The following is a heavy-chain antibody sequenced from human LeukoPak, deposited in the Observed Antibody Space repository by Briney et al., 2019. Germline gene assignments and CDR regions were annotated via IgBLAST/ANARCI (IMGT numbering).Heavy chain of an antibody. CDR1: GGSISSYY. V-gene: IGHV4-59*01. Sequence: SETLSLTCTVSGGSISSYYWSWIRQPPGNGLEWVGYIYYSGSTNYNPSLKSRVTISVDTSKNQFSLKLSSVTAADTAVYYCARGPRYDFWSGYYTRYYYGMDVWGQGTTVTVSS. CDR3: ARGPRYDFWSGYYTRYYYGMDV. CDR2: IYYSGST. D-gene: IGHD3-3*01. J-gene: IGHJ6*02.